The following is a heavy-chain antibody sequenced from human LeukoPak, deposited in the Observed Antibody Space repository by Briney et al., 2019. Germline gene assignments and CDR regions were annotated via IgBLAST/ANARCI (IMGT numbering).Heavy chain of an antibody. Sequence: GGSLRLSCAASGFTFTSYWMSWVRQAPGKGLEWVANINEGGSEKYYVDSVKGRFTISRDNAKNSVSLQMNSLRAEDTAVYYCARIYLKMASASWGQGTLVTVSS. J-gene: IGHJ5*02. CDR3: ARIYLKMASAS. V-gene: IGHV3-7*01. CDR1: GFTFTSYW. CDR2: INEGGSEK. D-gene: IGHD2-8*01.